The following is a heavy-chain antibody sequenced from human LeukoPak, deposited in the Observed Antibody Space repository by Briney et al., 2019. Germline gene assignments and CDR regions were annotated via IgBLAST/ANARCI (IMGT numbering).Heavy chain of an antibody. J-gene: IGHJ6*02. Sequence: SVKVSCKASGGTFRSYAISWVRQAPGQGLEWMGRIIPILGIANYAQKFQARVTITADKSTSTAYMELSSLRSEDTAVYYCASVYDYYDSSGYTRAQYYYYGMDVWGQGTTVTVSS. CDR1: GGTFRSYA. V-gene: IGHV1-69*04. CDR2: IIPILGIA. CDR3: ASVYDYYDSSGYTRAQYYYYGMDV. D-gene: IGHD3-22*01.